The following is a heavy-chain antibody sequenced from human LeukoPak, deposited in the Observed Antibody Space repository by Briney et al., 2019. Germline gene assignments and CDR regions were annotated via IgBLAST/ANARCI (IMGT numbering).Heavy chain of an antibody. Sequence: GGSLRFSCAASGFTFSSYDMHWVRQATGKGLEWVSAIGTAGDTYYPGSVKGRFTISRENAKNSLYLQMNSLRAGDTAVYYCARAGLAYDSSGYYLRDDAFDIWGQGTMVTVSS. V-gene: IGHV3-13*01. J-gene: IGHJ3*02. CDR1: GFTFSSYD. CDR2: IGTAGDT. CDR3: ARAGLAYDSSGYYLRDDAFDI. D-gene: IGHD3-22*01.